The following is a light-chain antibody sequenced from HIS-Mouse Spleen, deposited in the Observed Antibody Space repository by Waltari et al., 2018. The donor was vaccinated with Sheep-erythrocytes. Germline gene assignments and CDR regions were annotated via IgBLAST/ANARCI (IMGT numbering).Light chain of an antibody. CDR1: QSVFYSSNNKNY. V-gene: IGKV4-1*01. Sequence: DIVMTQSPDSLAVSLGERATINCKSSQSVFYSSNNKNYLAWYQQKPGQPPKLLIYWASTRESWVPDRFSGSGSGTDFTLTISSLQAEDVAVYYCQQYYSTLTFGGGTKVEIK. J-gene: IGKJ4*01. CDR3: QQYYSTLT. CDR2: WAS.